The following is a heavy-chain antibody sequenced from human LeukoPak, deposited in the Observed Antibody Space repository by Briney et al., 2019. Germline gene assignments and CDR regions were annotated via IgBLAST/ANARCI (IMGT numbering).Heavy chain of an antibody. D-gene: IGHD1-1*01. V-gene: IGHV1-2*02. Sequence: ASVKVSCKASGYTFTGYYMHWVRQAPGQGLEWMGWINPNSGGTNYAQKFQGRVTMTRDTSISTAYMELSRLRSDDTALYYCARSGPHMPPNDDHWGQATLVTVSS. J-gene: IGHJ4*02. CDR2: INPNSGGT. CDR1: GYTFTGYY. CDR3: ARSGPHMPPNDDH.